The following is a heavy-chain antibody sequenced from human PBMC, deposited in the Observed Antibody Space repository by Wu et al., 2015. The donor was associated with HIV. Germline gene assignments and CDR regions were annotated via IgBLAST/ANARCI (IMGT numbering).Heavy chain of an antibody. D-gene: IGHD6-13*01. V-gene: IGHV1-18*01. CDR1: GYTFTDYG. CDR2: ISPYTSNA. J-gene: IGHJ3*01. Sequence: QEQLMQSGAEVKKPGASVEVSCKASGYTFTDYGITWVRQAPGQGLEWMGWISPYTSNANYAQKFQGRVTMTTDTSTNTVYLELRSLRSDDTAVYYCARAPGLSSSWYVPADAFDVWGQGTMVTVSS. CDR3: ARAPGLSSSWYVPADAFDV.